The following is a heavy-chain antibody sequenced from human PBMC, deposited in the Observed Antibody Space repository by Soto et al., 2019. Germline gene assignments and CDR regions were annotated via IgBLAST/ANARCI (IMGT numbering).Heavy chain of an antibody. J-gene: IGHJ5*02. V-gene: IGHV4-34*01. CDR3: ARGSPGDFGVVSFSFDP. D-gene: IGHD3-3*01. Sequence: QVQLQQWGAGLLKPSETLSLTCAVYGGSFSGYYWSWIRQPPGKGLEWIGEINHSGSTNYNPSLKSRVTISVDTSKNQFSLKLSSVTAADTAVYYCARGSPGDFGVVSFSFDPWGQGTLVTVSS. CDR1: GGSFSGYY. CDR2: INHSGST.